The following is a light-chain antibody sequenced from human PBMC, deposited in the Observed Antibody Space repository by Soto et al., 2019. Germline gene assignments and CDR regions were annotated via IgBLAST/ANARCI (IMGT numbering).Light chain of an antibody. CDR2: GAS. CDR1: QSVSIN. Sequence: EIVMTQSPATLSVSPGERATLSCRASQSVSINLAWYQQKPGQAPWLLIYGASTRATGIPARFSDSGSGTEFTLTISSLQSEDFAVYYCQQYNNWPITFGQGTRLDIK. J-gene: IGKJ5*01. CDR3: QQYNNWPIT. V-gene: IGKV3-15*01.